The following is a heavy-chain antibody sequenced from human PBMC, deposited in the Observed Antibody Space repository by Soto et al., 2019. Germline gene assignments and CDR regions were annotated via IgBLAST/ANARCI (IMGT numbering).Heavy chain of an antibody. CDR3: ARDNDRLQLGGNYYYILDV. J-gene: IGHJ6*02. CDR1: GGTFSSSA. Sequence: QVQLVQSGAEMKEPGSSVKVSCKTSGGTFSSSAXXXXXXXXXQGLEWMGGIIPLFRTPDYAQKFQGRVTXAADESTSTAYMELXXXRSEDTAVYYCARDNDRLQLGGNYYYILDVWGQGTTITVSS. CDR2: IIPLFRTP. V-gene: IGHV1-69*12. D-gene: IGHD4-4*01.